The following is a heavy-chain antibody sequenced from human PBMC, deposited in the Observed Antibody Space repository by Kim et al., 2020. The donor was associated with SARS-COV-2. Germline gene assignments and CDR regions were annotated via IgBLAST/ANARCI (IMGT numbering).Heavy chain of an antibody. D-gene: IGHD6-6*01. J-gene: IGHJ4*02. CDR1: GYTFTGYY. Sequence: ASVKVSCKASGYTFTGYYMHWVRQAPGQGLEWMGRINPNSGGTTYAQKFQGRVTMTRDTSISTAYMELSRLRSDDTAVYYCARILSSSSGVGHTDYLGQGTLVTVSS. CDR2: INPNSGGT. CDR3: ARILSSSSGVGHTDY. V-gene: IGHV1-2*06.